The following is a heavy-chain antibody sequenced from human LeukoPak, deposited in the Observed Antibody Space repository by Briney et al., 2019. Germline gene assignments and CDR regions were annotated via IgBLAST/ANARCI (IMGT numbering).Heavy chain of an antibody. V-gene: IGHV3-74*01. Sequence: GGSLRLSCAASEFTFSSYWMHWVRQAPGKGLVWVSRINSDGSDTTYADSVNGRFTISRDNAKNTLYLQMNSLRAEDTAVYYCARARQPLELDYWGQGTLVTVSS. D-gene: IGHD1-1*01. CDR3: ARARQPLELDY. CDR1: EFTFSSYW. CDR2: INSDGSDT. J-gene: IGHJ4*02.